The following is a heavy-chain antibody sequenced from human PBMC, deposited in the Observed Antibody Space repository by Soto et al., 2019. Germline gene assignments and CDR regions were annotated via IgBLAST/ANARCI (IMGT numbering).Heavy chain of an antibody. CDR2: IYYSGST. Sequence: SETLSLTCTVSGGSISSYYWSWIRQPPGKGLEWIGYIYYSGSTNYNPSLKSRVTISVDTSKNQFSLKLSSVTAADTAVYYCARLGSGYGGGVDYWGQGTLVTVSS. V-gene: IGHV4-59*01. D-gene: IGHD5-12*01. CDR1: GGSISSYY. J-gene: IGHJ4*02. CDR3: ARLGSGYGGGVDY.